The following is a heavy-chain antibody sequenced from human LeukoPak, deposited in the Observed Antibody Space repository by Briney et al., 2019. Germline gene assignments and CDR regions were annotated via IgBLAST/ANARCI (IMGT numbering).Heavy chain of an antibody. CDR3: ARDLGYGDYTFAY. Sequence: GASVKVSCKASGYTFTSYDINWVRQATGQGLEWMGWMNPNSGNTGYAQEFQGRVTMTRSTSISTAYMELSSLRSEDTAVYYCARDLGYGDYTFAYWGQGTLVTVSS. J-gene: IGHJ4*02. D-gene: IGHD4-17*01. CDR1: GYTFTSYD. CDR2: MNPNSGNT. V-gene: IGHV1-8*01.